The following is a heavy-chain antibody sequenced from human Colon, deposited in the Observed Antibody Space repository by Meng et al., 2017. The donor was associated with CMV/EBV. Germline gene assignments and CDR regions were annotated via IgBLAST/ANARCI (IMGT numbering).Heavy chain of an antibody. D-gene: IGHD4-17*01. V-gene: IGHV4-39*07. CDR1: GGSLNSNYY. CDR2: VYYSGST. CDR3: ARGGTTVKTRFDS. Sequence: GSLRLSCTVSGGSLNSNYYWGCIRQSPEKGLEWIGNVYYSGSTNYNSGKTYYNPSLKSRVTMSVDASKNQFSLNMNSVTAADAADYFCARGGTTVKTRFDSWGQGTVVTVSS. J-gene: IGHJ4*02.